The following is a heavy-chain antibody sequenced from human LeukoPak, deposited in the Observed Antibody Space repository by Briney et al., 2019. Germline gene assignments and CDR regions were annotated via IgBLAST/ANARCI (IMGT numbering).Heavy chain of an antibody. CDR2: ISSSSSYI. Sequence: PGGSLRLSCAVSGFTFSSYSMNWVRQAPGKGLEWVSSISSSSSYIYYADSVKGRFTISRDNAKNSLYLQMNSLRAEDTAVYYCAREGTRYYYDSSGYYFDYWGQGTLVTVSS. CDR3: AREGTRYYYDSSGYYFDY. CDR1: GFTFSSYS. D-gene: IGHD3-22*01. V-gene: IGHV3-21*01. J-gene: IGHJ4*02.